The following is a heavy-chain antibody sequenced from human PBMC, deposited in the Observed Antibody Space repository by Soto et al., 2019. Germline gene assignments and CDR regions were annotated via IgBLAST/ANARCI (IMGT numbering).Heavy chain of an antibody. CDR1: GFTFSSYG. CDR3: AKDLVGAVVGTGVVGY. J-gene: IGHJ4*02. Sequence: GGSLRLSCAASGFTFSSYGMHWVRQAPGKGLKRVAVISYDGSNKYYADSVKGRFTISRDNSKNTLYLQMNSLRAEDTAVFYCAKDLVGAVVGTGVVGYCGQGTLVSVSS. D-gene: IGHD6-19*01. V-gene: IGHV3-30*18. CDR2: ISYDGSNK.